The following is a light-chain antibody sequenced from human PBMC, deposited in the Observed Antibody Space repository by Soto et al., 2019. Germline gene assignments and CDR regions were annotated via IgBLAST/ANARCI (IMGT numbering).Light chain of an antibody. CDR3: RSYTSSNPV. J-gene: IGLJ3*02. CDR2: EVS. Sequence: QSALTQPASVSGSPGQSITISCTGTSSDVGGYNYVSWYQQHPGKAPKLMIYEVSNRPSGVSNRFSGSKSGNTASLTISGLQGEERAEYYRRSYTSSNPVFGGGAKLTVL. V-gene: IGLV2-14*01. CDR1: SSDVGGYNY.